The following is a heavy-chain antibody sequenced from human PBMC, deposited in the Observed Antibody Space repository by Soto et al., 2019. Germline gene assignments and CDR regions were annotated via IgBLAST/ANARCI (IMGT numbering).Heavy chain of an antibody. V-gene: IGHV3-15*01. J-gene: IGHJ6*03. Sequence: GGSLRLSCAASGFTFSNAWMSWVRQAPGKGLEWVGRIKSKTDGGTTDYAAPVKGRFTISRDDSKNTLYLQMNSLKTEDTAVYYCTTVVQLPLQYYYMDVWGKGTTVTVSS. CDR2: IKSKTDGGTT. D-gene: IGHD6-6*01. CDR3: TTVVQLPLQYYYMDV. CDR1: GFTFSNAW.